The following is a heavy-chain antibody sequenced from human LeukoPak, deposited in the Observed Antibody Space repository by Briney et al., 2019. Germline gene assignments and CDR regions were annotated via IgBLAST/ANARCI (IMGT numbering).Heavy chain of an antibody. V-gene: IGHV4-4*07. CDR2: IYTSGST. CDR3: ARAKGEIFTSSSFYFDY. Sequence: SSETLSLTCTGSGGSISSYYWSWIRQPAGKGLEWIGRIYTSGSTNSNPSLKSRVTMSVDTSKNQFSLKLSSVTAADTAVYYCARAKGEIFTSSSFYFDYWGHGILVSVSS. J-gene: IGHJ4*01. D-gene: IGHD6-6*01. CDR1: GGSISSYY.